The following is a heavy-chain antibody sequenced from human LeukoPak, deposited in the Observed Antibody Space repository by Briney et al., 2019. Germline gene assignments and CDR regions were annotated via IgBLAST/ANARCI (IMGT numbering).Heavy chain of an antibody. CDR2: IIPIFGTA. CDR3: ARGGSEYQLLNWFDP. J-gene: IGHJ5*02. CDR1: GGTFSSYA. D-gene: IGHD2-2*01. Sequence: SVKVSCKASGGTFSSYAIGWVRQAPGQGLEWMGGIIPIFGTANYAQKFQGRVTITADKSTSTAYMELSSLRSEDTAVYYCARGGSEYQLLNWFDPWGQGTLVTVSS. V-gene: IGHV1-69*06.